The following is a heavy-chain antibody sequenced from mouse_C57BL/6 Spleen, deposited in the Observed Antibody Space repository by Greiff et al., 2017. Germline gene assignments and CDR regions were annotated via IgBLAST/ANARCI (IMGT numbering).Heavy chain of an antibody. D-gene: IGHD2-1*01. V-gene: IGHV5-6*01. CDR1: GFTFSSYG. J-gene: IGHJ3*01. CDR2: ISSGGSYT. CDR3: ARHGNGFAY. Sequence: EVMLVESGGDLVKPGGSLKLSCAASGFTFSSYGMSWVRQTPDKRLEWVATISSGGSYTYYPDRVKGRFTISRDNAKNTLYLQMSSLKSEDTAMYYCARHGNGFAYWGQGTLVTVSA.